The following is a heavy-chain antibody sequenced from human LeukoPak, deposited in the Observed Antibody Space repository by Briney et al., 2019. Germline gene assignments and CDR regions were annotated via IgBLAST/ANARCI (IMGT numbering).Heavy chain of an antibody. CDR1: GGTFSSYA. CDR2: INPSGRST. Sequence: ASVKVSCKASGGTFSSYAISWVRQAPGQGLEWMGVINPSGRSTSYAQKFRGRVTMTRDTSTSTVYMELSSLRSEDTAVYYCARERESTGYYEDWGQGTLVTVSS. V-gene: IGHV1-46*01. D-gene: IGHD3-9*01. J-gene: IGHJ4*02. CDR3: ARERESTGYYED.